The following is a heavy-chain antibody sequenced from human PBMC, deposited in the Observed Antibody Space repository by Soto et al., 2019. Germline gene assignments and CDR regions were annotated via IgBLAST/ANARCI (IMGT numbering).Heavy chain of an antibody. V-gene: IGHV3-48*02. CDR3: ARDGRRGYDMDV. CDR1: GFSFSSYH. D-gene: IGHD6-6*01. Sequence: GGSLRLSCAASGFSFSSYHMDWVRQAPGKGLEWVSYISSGSEAIYYADSVKGRFTIPRDNAQNSLYLQMNSLRDEDTAVYYCARDGRRGYDMDVWGQGTTVTVSS. CDR2: ISSGSEAI. J-gene: IGHJ6*02.